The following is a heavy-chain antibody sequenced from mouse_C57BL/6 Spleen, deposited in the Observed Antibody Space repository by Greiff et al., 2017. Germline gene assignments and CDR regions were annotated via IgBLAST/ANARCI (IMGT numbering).Heavy chain of an antibody. CDR2: IDPETGGT. Sequence: QVQLQQSGAELVRPGASVTLSCKASGYTFTDYEMHWVKQTPVPGLEWIGAIDPETGGTAYNQKFKGQAILTADKSSSTAYMELRSLTSEDSAVYYCTSGGLRAWFAYGGQGTLVTVSA. J-gene: IGHJ3*01. CDR3: TSGGLRAWFAY. CDR1: GYTFTDYE. D-gene: IGHD2-4*01. V-gene: IGHV1-15*01.